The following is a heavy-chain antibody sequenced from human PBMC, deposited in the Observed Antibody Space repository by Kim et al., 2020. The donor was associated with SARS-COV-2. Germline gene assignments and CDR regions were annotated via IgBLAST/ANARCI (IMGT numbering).Heavy chain of an antibody. V-gene: IGHV3-48*02. D-gene: IGHD3-10*01. J-gene: IGHJ3*02. Sequence: DSVKGRFTISRDNAKNSLSLQMNSLRDEDTAVYYCATILSGSGTYGAFGIWGQGTMVTVSS. CDR3: ATILSGSGTYGAFGI.